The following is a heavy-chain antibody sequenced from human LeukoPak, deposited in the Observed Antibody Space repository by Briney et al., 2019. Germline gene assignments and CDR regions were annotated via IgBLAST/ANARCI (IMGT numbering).Heavy chain of an antibody. V-gene: IGHV3-23*01. CDR3: ANRGDYYDIDY. CDR2: ISGSGGST. J-gene: IGHJ4*02. Sequence: GGSLRLSCAAFGFTFSSYGMSWVRQAPGKGLEWVSSISGSGGSTYYADSVKGRFTISRDNSKNTLYLQMNSLRAEDTAVYYCANRGDYYDIDYWGQGTLVTVSS. CDR1: GFTFSSYG. D-gene: IGHD3-22*01.